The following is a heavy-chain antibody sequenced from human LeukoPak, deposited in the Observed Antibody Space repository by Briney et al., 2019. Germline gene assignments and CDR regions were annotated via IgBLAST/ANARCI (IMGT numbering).Heavy chain of an antibody. D-gene: IGHD4-17*01. Sequence: SQTLSLTCTVSGGSISSGSYYWSWIRQPAGKGLEWIGRIYTSGCTNYNPSLKSRVTISVDTSKNQFSLKLSSVTAADTAVYYCARENYGDDFDYWGQGTLVTVSS. CDR3: ARENYGDDFDY. CDR1: GGSISSGSYY. V-gene: IGHV4-61*02. CDR2: IYTSGCT. J-gene: IGHJ4*02.